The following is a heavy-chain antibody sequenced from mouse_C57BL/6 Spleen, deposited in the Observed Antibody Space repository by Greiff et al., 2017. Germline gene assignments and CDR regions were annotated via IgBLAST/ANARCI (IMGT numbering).Heavy chain of an antibody. CDR2: INPSTGGT. J-gene: IGHJ3*01. V-gene: IGHV1-42*01. Sequence: EVQLQQSGPELVKPGASVKISCKASGYSFTGYYMNWVKQSPEKSLEWIGEINPSTGGTTYNQKFKAKATLTVDKSSSTAYMQLKSLTSEDSAVYYCARGLITTVVATPGWFAYWGQGTLVTVSA. CDR3: ARGLITTVVATPGWFAY. CDR1: GYSFTGYY. D-gene: IGHD1-1*01.